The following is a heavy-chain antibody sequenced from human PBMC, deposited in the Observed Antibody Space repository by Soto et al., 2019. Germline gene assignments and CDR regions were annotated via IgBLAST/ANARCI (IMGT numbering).Heavy chain of an antibody. Sequence: QVQLVQSGAEVKKPGASVKISCKASGYTFIHYYIPWVRQAPGQGLEWMAIINPNGGSTNYAQKFQGRVTVTSDTSTTTVSMELNSLESDDTAVYFCARSLLQGDFWGQGTLVTVSS. J-gene: IGHJ4*02. CDR3: ARSLLQGDF. CDR2: INPNGGST. V-gene: IGHV1-46*01. CDR1: GYTFIHYY. D-gene: IGHD2-21*01.